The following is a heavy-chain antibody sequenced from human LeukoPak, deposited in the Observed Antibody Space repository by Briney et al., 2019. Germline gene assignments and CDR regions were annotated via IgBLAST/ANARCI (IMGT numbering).Heavy chain of an antibody. V-gene: IGHV1-46*01. CDR2: INPSGGTT. CDR1: GGTFSSYA. CDR3: TRELGGSYNDY. Sequence: GASVKVSCKASGGTFSSYAISWVRQAPGQGLEWMGVINPSGGTTTYAQKFQGRVSMTGDTSTTTVYMELSSLRSEDTAVYYCTRELGGSYNDYWGQGTLVTVSS. J-gene: IGHJ4*02. D-gene: IGHD3-16*01.